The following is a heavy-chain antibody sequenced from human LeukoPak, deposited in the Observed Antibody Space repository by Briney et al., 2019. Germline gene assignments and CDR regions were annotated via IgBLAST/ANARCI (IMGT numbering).Heavy chain of an antibody. CDR3: AASGGSSSWSQLAFDS. CDR1: GGSISSSSYY. D-gene: IGHD6-13*01. V-gene: IGHV4-39*01. J-gene: IGHJ4*02. CDR2: IYYSGST. Sequence: PSETLSLTCTVSGGSISSSSYYWGWIRQPPGKGLEWIGSIYYSGSTYYNPSLKSRVTISVDTSKNQFSLKLSSVTAADTAVYYCAASGGSSSWSQLAFDSWGRGTLVTVSS.